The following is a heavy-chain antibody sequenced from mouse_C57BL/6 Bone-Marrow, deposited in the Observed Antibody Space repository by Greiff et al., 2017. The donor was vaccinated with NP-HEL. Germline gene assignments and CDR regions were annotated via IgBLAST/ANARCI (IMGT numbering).Heavy chain of an antibody. Sequence: QVQLKESGAELVRPGASVKLSCKASGYTFTDYYINWVKQRPGQGLEWIARIYPGSGNTYYNEKFKGQATLTAEKSSSTAYMQLSSLTSEDSAVYFCAREKGYDGYYYWYFDVWGTGTTGTVSS. D-gene: IGHD2-3*01. CDR1: GYTFTDYY. CDR3: AREKGYDGYYYWYFDV. V-gene: IGHV1-76*01. CDR2: IYPGSGNT. J-gene: IGHJ1*03.